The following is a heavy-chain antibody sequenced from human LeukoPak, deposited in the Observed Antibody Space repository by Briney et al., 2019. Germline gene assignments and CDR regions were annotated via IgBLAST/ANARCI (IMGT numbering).Heavy chain of an antibody. CDR2: ISYDGSNK. CDR1: GFTFSSYG. CDR3: ARGQWLVPYFDY. D-gene: IGHD6-19*01. J-gene: IGHJ4*02. V-gene: IGHV3-30*03. Sequence: PGGSLRLSCAASGFTFSSYGMHWVRQAPGKGLEWVAVISYDGSNKYYADSVKGRFTISRDNSKNTLYLQMNSLRAEDTAMYYCARGQWLVPYFDYWGQGTLVTVSS.